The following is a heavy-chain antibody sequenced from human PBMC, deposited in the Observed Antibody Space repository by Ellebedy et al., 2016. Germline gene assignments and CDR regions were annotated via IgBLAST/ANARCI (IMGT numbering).Heavy chain of an antibody. V-gene: IGHV3-66*01. CDR3: ARGNAVPGPEPLDY. CDR1: GFTFSGYW. J-gene: IGHJ4*02. CDR2: LYSGGTI. D-gene: IGHD6-19*01. Sequence: GESLKISCAASGFTFSGYWMSWVRQAPGKGLEWVATLYSGGTILYADSVKGRFTISRDNSKNTLYLQMNSLRAEDTAVYYCARGNAVPGPEPLDYWGQGTLVTVSS.